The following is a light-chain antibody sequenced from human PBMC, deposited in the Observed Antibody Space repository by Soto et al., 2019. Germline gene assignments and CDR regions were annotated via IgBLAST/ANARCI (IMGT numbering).Light chain of an antibody. CDR1: QSVSSGY. CDR2: GAS. J-gene: IGKJ1*01. V-gene: IGKV3-15*01. Sequence: EIVLTQSPGTLSLSPGERATLSCRASQSVSSGYLAWYQQKPGQAPRLFIYGASTRATGIPARFSGSGSGTEFTLTISSLQSEDFAVYFCQQYNNWPPWTFGQGTKVDIK. CDR3: QQYNNWPPWT.